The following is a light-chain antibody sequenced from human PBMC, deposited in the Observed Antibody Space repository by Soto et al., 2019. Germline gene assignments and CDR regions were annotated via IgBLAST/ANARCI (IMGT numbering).Light chain of an antibody. CDR1: QSISSW. CDR2: DAS. J-gene: IGKJ4*01. CDR3: QQYNSYPLT. V-gene: IGKV1-5*01. Sequence: DIQMTQSPSTLSASVGDRVTITCRASQSISSWLAWYQQKPGKAPKLLIYDASSLESGVPSRFSGSGSGTEFTLTITSLPPAAFANYYCQQYNSYPLTFGGGTKVDIK.